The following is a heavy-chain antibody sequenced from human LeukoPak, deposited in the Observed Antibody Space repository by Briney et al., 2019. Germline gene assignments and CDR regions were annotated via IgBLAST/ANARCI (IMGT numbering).Heavy chain of an antibody. V-gene: IGHV3-7*01. J-gene: IGHJ4*02. CDR3: ARLREIPVFGVVTKSTSYFDY. CDR2: IKQDRSEK. CDR1: GFTFTNYW. D-gene: IGHD3-3*01. Sequence: GGSLRLSCAASGFTFTNYWMSWVRQAPGKGLELVANIKQDRSEKYYVDSVKGRFTISRDNAKNSLYLQMNSLRAEDAAVYYCARLREIPVFGVVTKSTSYFDYWGQGTLVTVSS.